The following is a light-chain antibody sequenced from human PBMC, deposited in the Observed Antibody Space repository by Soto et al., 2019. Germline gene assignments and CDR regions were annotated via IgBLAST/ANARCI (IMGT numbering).Light chain of an antibody. Sequence: QSALTQPRSVSGSPGQSVTISCTGTSSNIGGYNYVSWYQQHPGKAPTLMIYDVTKRPSGVPDRFSGSKSGYTASLTISGLQAEDEADYYCCSYAGSYTLIFGGGTQLTVL. CDR1: SSNIGGYNY. J-gene: IGLJ2*01. V-gene: IGLV2-11*01. CDR3: CSYAGSYTLI. CDR2: DVT.